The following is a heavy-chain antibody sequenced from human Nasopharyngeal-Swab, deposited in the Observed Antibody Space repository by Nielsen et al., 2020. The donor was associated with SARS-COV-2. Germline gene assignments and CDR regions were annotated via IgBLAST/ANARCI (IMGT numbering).Heavy chain of an antibody. CDR1: GGSIGTYY. CDR3: ARQDVSGSYRVMVY. V-gene: IGHV4-59*08. Sequence: SETLSLTCTVSGGSIGTYYWSWIRQPPGKGLEWIGSIYYTGSTMYNPSLKGRVTLSVDTSENQFSLRLTYVTAADSAVYYCARQDVSGSYRVMVYWGQGTLVTVSS. CDR2: IYYTGST. J-gene: IGHJ4*02. D-gene: IGHD3-16*02.